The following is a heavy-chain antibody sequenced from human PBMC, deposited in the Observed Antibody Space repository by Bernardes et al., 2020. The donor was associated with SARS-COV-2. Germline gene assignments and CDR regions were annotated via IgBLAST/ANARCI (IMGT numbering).Heavy chain of an antibody. V-gene: IGHV3-23*01. CDR1: GFTFSSYA. CDR2: ISGSSGTT. J-gene: IGHJ6*02. D-gene: IGHD3-3*01. CDR3: AKDHHSIYDFWSGYVAYYYYGVDV. Sequence: GGSLRLSRAASGFTFSSYAMSWVRQAPGKGLEWVSTISGSSGTTNYADSVKGRFTISRDNSKSTLYLQINSLRAEDTAVYYCAKDHHSIYDFWSGYVAYYYYGVDVWGQGTTVTVSS.